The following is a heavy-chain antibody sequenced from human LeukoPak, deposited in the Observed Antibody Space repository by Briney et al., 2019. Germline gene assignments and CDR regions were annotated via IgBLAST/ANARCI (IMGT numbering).Heavy chain of an antibody. CDR3: ARGKSGYYTSYYFDY. Sequence: GGSLRLSCAASGFTVSNNYMSWVRQAPGKGLEWVSVIYTGGSTYYADSVKGRFTISRDNSKNTLYLQMNSLRAEDTAVYYCARGKSGYYTSYYFDYWGQGTLVTVSS. J-gene: IGHJ4*02. CDR2: IYTGGST. D-gene: IGHD3-22*01. V-gene: IGHV3-53*05. CDR1: GFTVSNNY.